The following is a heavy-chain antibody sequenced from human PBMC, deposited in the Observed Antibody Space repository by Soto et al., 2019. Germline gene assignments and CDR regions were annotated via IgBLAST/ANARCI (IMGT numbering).Heavy chain of an antibody. CDR2: INPNSGNI. D-gene: IGHD3-10*01. J-gene: IGHJ4*02. V-gene: IGHV1-8*01. CDR3: ARGRASGSYYLLDY. CDR1: GNTFTSYD. Sequence: ASVKVSCKASGNTFTSYDINWVRQATGHGLEWMGWINPNSGNIGYAQKFQGRVTMTRDTAIRTAYMEVSRLRSDDTAVYYCARGRASGSYYLLDYWGQATLVTSPQ.